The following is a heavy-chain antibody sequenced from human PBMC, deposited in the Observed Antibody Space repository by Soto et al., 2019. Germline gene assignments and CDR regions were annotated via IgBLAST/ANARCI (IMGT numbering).Heavy chain of an antibody. V-gene: IGHV3-23*01. CDR2: ISGGGGST. CDR3: AKDQYSGSPGKPDY. D-gene: IGHD1-26*01. J-gene: IGHJ4*02. CDR1: GFTFSSYA. Sequence: EVQLLESGGGLVQPGGSLRLSCAASGFTFSSYALSWVGQAPGKGLEWVSTISGGGGSTYYADSVKGRFTISRDNSKNTLFLQMNSLRAEDTAVYYCAKDQYSGSPGKPDYWGQGTLVTVSS.